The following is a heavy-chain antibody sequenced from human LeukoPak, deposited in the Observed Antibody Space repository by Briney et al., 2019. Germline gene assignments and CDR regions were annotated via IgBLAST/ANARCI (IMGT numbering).Heavy chain of an antibody. V-gene: IGHV3-23*01. CDR3: AKAPYPNDPFDM. J-gene: IGHJ3*02. CDR2: ISAALGTT. Sequence: GGSLSLSCAASVFSFSNYAMSCVRQAPGRGLECVSTISAALGTTYYADSVKGRFVISRDNSNSTLYLQMNSLGAADTAIYYCAKAPYPNDPFDMWGQGTLVTVSS. CDR1: VFSFSNYA.